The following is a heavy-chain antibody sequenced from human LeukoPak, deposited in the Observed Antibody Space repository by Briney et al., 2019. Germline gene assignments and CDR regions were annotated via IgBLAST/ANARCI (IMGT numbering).Heavy chain of an antibody. J-gene: IGHJ4*02. Sequence: SQTLSLTCAISGDSVSSNSAAWNWIRQSPSRGLEWLGRTYYRSRWYTDYAVSVKSRINISPDTSRNQFSLKLDSVTPEDTAVYYCARLDANFADFWGQGTLVTVPS. D-gene: IGHD1-7*01. CDR2: TYYRSRWYT. CDR1: GDSVSSNSAA. V-gene: IGHV6-1*01. CDR3: ARLDANFADF.